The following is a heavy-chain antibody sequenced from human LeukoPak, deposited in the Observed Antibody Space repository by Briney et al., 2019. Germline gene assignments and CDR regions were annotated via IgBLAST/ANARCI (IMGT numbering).Heavy chain of an antibody. CDR2: INPSGGST. Sequence: ASVKVSCKASGYTFTSCYMHWVRQAPGQGLEWMGIINPSGGSTSYAQKFQGRVTMTRDTSTSTVYMELSSLRSEDTAVYYCARADRGSATSSTSLNWFDPWGQGTLVTVSS. D-gene: IGHD2-2*01. CDR1: GYTFTSCY. J-gene: IGHJ5*02. V-gene: IGHV1-46*01. CDR3: ARADRGSATSSTSLNWFDP.